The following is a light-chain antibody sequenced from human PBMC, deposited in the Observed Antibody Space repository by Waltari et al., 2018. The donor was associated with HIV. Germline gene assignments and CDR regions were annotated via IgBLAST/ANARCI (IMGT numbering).Light chain of an antibody. J-gene: IGLJ1*01. CDR1: SSDVGSYNL. CDR3: CSYAGSSTLYV. CDR2: EGS. V-gene: IGLV2-23*01. Sequence: QSALTQPASVSGSPGQSITLSCTVTSSDVGSYNLVSWYQQHPGKAPKLMIYEGSKRLSGVSNRFSGSKSGNTASLTISGLQAEEEAEYYCCSYAGSSTLYVFGTGTKVTVL.